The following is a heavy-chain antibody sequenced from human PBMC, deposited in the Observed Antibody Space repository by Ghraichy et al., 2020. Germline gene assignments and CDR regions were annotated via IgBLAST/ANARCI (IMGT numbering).Heavy chain of an antibody. CDR2: IYHTGST. D-gene: IGHD2-15*01. V-gene: IGHV4-39*01. CDR3: ARHRRDVVAATTFFDY. Sequence: TCTVSGGSISNSLSYWGWIRQPPGKGLEWIATIYHTGSTYYNPSLRTRVTISVDSSKSQFSLSLSSVTAADTAIYYCARHRRDVVAATTFFDYWGQGLLVTVSS. J-gene: IGHJ4*02. CDR1: GGSISNSLSY.